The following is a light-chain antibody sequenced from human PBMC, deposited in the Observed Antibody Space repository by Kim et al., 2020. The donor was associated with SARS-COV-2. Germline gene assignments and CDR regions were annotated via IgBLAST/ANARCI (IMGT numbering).Light chain of an antibody. CDR2: GAS. J-gene: IGKJ2*01. CDR1: QSISTH. CDR3: QQSYSAPYT. V-gene: IGKV1-39*01. Sequence: DIQMTQSPASLSASLRDRVTITCRASQSISTHLNWYQHKPGKVPNLLIYGASNLQSGVPSRFTGSGSGTDFTLTINSLQPEDFATYYCQQSYSAPYTFGQGTKLEI.